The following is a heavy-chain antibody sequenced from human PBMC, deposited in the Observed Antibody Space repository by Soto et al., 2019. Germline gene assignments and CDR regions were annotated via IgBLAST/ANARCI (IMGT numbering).Heavy chain of an antibody. CDR2: IYHSGST. V-gene: IGHV4-30-2*01. D-gene: IGHD2-2*01. CDR3: ARDQWGYCSSTSCPLAFDI. CDR1: GGSISSGGYS. Sequence: QLQLQESGSGLVKPSQTLSLTCAVSGGSISSGGYSWSWIRQPPGKGLEWIGYIYHSGSTYYNPSLKSRVTISVDRSKNQFSLKLSSVTAADTAVYYCARDQWGYCSSTSCPLAFDIWGQGTMVTVSS. J-gene: IGHJ3*02.